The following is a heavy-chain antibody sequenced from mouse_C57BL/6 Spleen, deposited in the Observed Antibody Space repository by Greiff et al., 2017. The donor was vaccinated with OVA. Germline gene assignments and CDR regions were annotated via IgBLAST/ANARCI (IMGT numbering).Heavy chain of an antibody. D-gene: IGHD1-1*01. CDR1: GYTFTSYW. V-gene: IGHV1-64*01. Sequence: QVQLQQPGAELVKPGASVKLSCKASGYTFTSYWMHWVKQRPGQGLEWIGMIHPNSGSTNYNEKFKSKATLTVDNSSSTAYMQLSSLTSEDSAVYYCASYYGSSYGFAYWGQGTLVTVSA. J-gene: IGHJ3*01. CDR3: ASYYGSSYGFAY. CDR2: IHPNSGST.